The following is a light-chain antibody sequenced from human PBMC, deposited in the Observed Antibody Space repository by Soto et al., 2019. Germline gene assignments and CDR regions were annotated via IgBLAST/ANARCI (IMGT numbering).Light chain of an antibody. CDR2: DAS. CDR3: QQYFSYSTLYT. V-gene: IGKV1-5*01. CDR1: QGISSW. Sequence: DIQMTPSPSTLSASVGDRVTITCRASQGISSWLAWYQQKPGKAPKLLIYDASNLEGGVPSRFSGSGFGTEFTLSITSLQPDDFATYFCQQYFSYSTLYTFGQGTKLEIK. J-gene: IGKJ2*01.